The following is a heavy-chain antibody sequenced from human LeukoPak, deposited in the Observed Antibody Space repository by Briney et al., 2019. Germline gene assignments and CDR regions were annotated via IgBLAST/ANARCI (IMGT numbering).Heavy chain of an antibody. CDR2: IGTSNSFI. V-gene: IGHV3-21*01. CDR1: GFTFSSYW. J-gene: IGHJ4*02. Sequence: PGGSLRLSCAASGFTFSSYWMHWVRQAPGKGLEWVSSIGTSNSFIYYADSVQGRFTISRDNAKNSLYLQMNSLRAEDTAVYYCARGGVTGAWDYWGQGILVTLSS. CDR3: ARGGVTGAWDY. D-gene: IGHD1-26*01.